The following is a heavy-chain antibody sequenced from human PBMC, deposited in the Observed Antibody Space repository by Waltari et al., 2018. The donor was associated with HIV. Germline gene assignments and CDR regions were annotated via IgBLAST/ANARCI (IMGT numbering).Heavy chain of an antibody. CDR1: GFNFGDYA. Sequence: LESGGDFVQPGGRLRLSCVGSGFNFGDYALSWVRQSRGRGLQWISHIRVGGTTTSYADSVKGRFTIFRENSRNTLYLQLNDLRTEDTAVYFCIKEASLMVWAPEKSPVWGRGTTVTVSP. J-gene: IGHJ3*01. CDR2: IRVGGTTT. V-gene: IGHV3-23*03. CDR3: IKEASLMVWAPEKSPV. D-gene: IGHD3-10*01.